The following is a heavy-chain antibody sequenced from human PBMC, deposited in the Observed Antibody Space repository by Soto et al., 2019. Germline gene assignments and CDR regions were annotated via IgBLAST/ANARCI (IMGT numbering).Heavy chain of an antibody. CDR1: GGSISSGGYY. Sequence: SETLSLTCTVSGGSISSGGYYWSWIRQHPGKGLEWIGYIYYSGSTYYNPSLKSRVTISVDTSKNQFSLKLSSVTAADTAVYYCAREIMVRGPPEWFDPWGQGTLVTVSS. CDR3: AREIMVRGPPEWFDP. J-gene: IGHJ5*02. CDR2: IYYSGST. V-gene: IGHV4-31*03. D-gene: IGHD3-10*01.